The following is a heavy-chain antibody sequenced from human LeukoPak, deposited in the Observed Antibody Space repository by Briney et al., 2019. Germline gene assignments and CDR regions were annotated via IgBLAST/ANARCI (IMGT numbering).Heavy chain of an antibody. V-gene: IGHV3-30*02. CDR3: ARAGGSYYVDY. Sequence: GGSLRLSCAASGFTFSNYGMHWVRQAPGKGLEWVAFIRYDESNRYYADSVKGRFTISRDNAKNSLYLQMNSLRAEDTAVYYCARAGGSYYVDYWGQGTLVTVSS. CDR2: IRYDESNR. J-gene: IGHJ4*02. D-gene: IGHD1-26*01. CDR1: GFTFSNYG.